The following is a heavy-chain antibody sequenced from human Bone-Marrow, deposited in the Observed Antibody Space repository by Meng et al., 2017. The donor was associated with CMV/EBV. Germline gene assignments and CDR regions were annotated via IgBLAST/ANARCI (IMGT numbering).Heavy chain of an antibody. CDR3: AKDIVAAAGADDAFDI. D-gene: IGHD6-13*01. V-gene: IGHV3-9*01. J-gene: IGHJ3*02. CDR2: ISWNSGSI. Sequence: SLKISCAASGFTFSSYVMHWVRQAPGKGLEWVSGISWNSGSIGYADSVKGRFTISRDNAKNSLYLQMNSLRAEDTALYYCAKDIVAAAGADDAFDIWGQGTMVTVSS. CDR1: GFTFSSYV.